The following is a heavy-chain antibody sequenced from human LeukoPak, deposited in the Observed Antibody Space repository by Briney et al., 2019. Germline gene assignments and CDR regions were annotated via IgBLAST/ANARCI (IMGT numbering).Heavy chain of an antibody. Sequence: PGGSLRLPRAPSVFTFSSYAMHWVRQDPGKAREWVAVISYDGSNKYHADSVKGRFTIARENNNNSLYMLMNSLGAEDTVVYYGARDSDSSGYYYLYFDYWGQGTLVTVSS. CDR1: VFTFSSYA. CDR3: ARDSDSSGYYYLYFDY. D-gene: IGHD3-22*01. V-gene: IGHV3-30-3*01. J-gene: IGHJ4*02. CDR2: ISYDGSNK.